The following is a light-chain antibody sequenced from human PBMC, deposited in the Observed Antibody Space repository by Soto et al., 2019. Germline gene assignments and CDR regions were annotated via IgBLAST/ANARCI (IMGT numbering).Light chain of an antibody. CDR2: GAS. V-gene: IGKV3-20*01. J-gene: IGKJ1*01. Sequence: EIVLTQSPGTLSLSPGERATLSCRASQSVSSNYLAWYRRKPGQAPRLLIYGASNRATDIRGRVSGSGSGADYTLTITRLEPEEIAGYYCQQYGSSPPTLGPATMVEIK. CDR3: QQYGSSPPT. CDR1: QSVSSNY.